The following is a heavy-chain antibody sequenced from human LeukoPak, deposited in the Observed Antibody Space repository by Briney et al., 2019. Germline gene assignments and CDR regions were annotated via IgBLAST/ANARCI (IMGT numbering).Heavy chain of an antibody. J-gene: IGHJ5*02. D-gene: IGHD2-2*01. Sequence: GGSLRLSCAASGFTFSSYAMSWVRQAPGKGLEWVSAISGSGGSTYYADSVKGRFTISRDNSKNTLYLQMYSLRAEDTAVYYCAKDSRYCSSTSCRDWFDPWGQGTPVTVSS. CDR2: ISGSGGST. CDR1: GFTFSSYA. V-gene: IGHV3-23*01. CDR3: AKDSRYCSSTSCRDWFDP.